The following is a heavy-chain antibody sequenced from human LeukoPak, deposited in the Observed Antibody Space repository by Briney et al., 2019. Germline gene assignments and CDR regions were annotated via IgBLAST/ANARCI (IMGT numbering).Heavy chain of an antibody. D-gene: IGHD1-1*01. CDR2: IYYSGST. CDR3: ARMGWKNWFDP. Sequence: SETLSLTCTVSGVSISSHYWSWIRQPPGKGLEWIGYIYYSGSTNYNPSLKSRVTISVDTSKNQFSLKLSSVTAADTAVYYCARMGWKNWFDPWGQGTLVTVSS. V-gene: IGHV4-59*11. J-gene: IGHJ5*02. CDR1: GVSISSHY.